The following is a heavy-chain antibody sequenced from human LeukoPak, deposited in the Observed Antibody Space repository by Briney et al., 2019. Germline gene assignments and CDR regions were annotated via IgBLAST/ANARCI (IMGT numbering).Heavy chain of an antibody. CDR3: ARRAYGTKFDY. V-gene: IGHV4-39*07. CDR1: GGSVSSHTYY. Sequence: PSETLSLTCTVSGGSVSSHTYYWGWIRQPPGKGLEWIGSIYHSGSTYYNPSLKSRVTISVDTSKNQFSLKLSSVTAADTAVYYCARRAYGTKFDYWGQGTLVTVSS. D-gene: IGHD1-26*01. CDR2: IYHSGST. J-gene: IGHJ4*02.